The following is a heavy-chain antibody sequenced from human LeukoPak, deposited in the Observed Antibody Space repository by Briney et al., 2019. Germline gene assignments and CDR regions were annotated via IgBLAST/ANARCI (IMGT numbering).Heavy chain of an antibody. J-gene: IGHJ4*02. V-gene: IGHV4-59*01. CDR1: SGFLSSFY. D-gene: IGHD3-22*01. Sequence: PSETLSLTCTVFSGFLSSFYGSWTRQPPGEGLEWIGYISYSGITKYNPSLKSRVTISIDMSRNQFSLRVSSVTAADTAVYYCARGQGRFDYDSSGYYITDLDYWGQGTLVTVSS. CDR2: ISYSGIT. CDR3: ARGQGRFDYDSSGYYITDLDY.